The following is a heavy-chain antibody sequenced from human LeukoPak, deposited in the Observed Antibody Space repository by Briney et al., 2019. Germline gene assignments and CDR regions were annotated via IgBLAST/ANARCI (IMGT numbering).Heavy chain of an antibody. V-gene: IGHV3-23*01. Sequence: GGSLRLSCAASGFTFSSYAMSWVRQAPGKGLEWVSGISGSATYYADSVKGRFTISRDNSKNTLFLQMNSLRAEGTAVYYCAKVGSGWYYFDYWGQGTLVTVSS. D-gene: IGHD6-19*01. CDR3: AKVGSGWYYFDY. CDR2: ISGSAT. J-gene: IGHJ4*02. CDR1: GFTFSSYA.